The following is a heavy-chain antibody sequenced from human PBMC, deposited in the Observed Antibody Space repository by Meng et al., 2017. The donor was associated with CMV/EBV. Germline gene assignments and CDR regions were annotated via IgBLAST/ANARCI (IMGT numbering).Heavy chain of an antibody. CDR1: GFSLSNARMG. V-gene: IGHV2-26*01. CDR3: ARIGILYYYYGMDV. Sequence: SGPTLVKPTATLTLTCTVSGFSLSNARMGVRWIRQPPGKALEWLAHIFSNDEKSYSTSLKSRLTISKDTSKSQVVLTMTNMDPVDTATYYCARIGILYYYYGMDVWGQGTTVTVSS. CDR2: IFSNDEK. J-gene: IGHJ6*02.